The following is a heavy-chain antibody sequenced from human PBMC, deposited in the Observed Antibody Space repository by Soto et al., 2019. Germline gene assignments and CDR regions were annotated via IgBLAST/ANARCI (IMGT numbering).Heavy chain of an antibody. J-gene: IGHJ4*02. D-gene: IGHD5-18*01. CDR2: IYYSGST. CDR3: ARATPDTAMAPTLHVFDY. Sequence: PSETLSLTCTVSGGSISSYYWSWIRQPPGKGLEWIGYIYYSGSTNYNPSLKSRVTISVDTSKNQFSLKLSSVTAADTAVYYCARATPDTAMAPTLHVFDYWGQGTLVTVSS. V-gene: IGHV4-59*01. CDR1: GGSISSYY.